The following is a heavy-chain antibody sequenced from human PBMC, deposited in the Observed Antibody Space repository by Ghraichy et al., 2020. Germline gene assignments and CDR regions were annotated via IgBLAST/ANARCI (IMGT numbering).Heavy chain of an antibody. J-gene: IGHJ4*02. CDR3: ARALYYYETSGYADY. V-gene: IGHV4-61*01. CDR2: IFHIGST. Sequence: SETLSLTCTVSGGSVSSGFYYWSWIRQPPGKGLEWIGHIFHIGSTNYNPSFKSRVSISVDTSKNQFSLKLTSVTAADTAVYYCARALYYYETSGYADYWGQGTLVTVSS. D-gene: IGHD3-22*01. CDR1: GGSVSSGFYY.